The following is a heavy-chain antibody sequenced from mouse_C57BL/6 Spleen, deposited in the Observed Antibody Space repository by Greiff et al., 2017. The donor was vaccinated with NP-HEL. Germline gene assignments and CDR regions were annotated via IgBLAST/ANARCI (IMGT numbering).Heavy chain of an antibody. D-gene: IGHD2-3*01. Sequence: DVHLVASGGGLVKPGGSLKLSCAASGFTFSDYGMHWVRQAPEKGLEWVAYISSGSSTIYYADTVKGRFTISRDNAKKTLFLQMTSLRSEDTAMYYCARGGDDGYPYAMDYWGQGTSVTVSS. J-gene: IGHJ4*01. CDR3: ARGGDDGYPYAMDY. CDR2: ISSGSSTI. CDR1: GFTFSDYG. V-gene: IGHV5-17*01.